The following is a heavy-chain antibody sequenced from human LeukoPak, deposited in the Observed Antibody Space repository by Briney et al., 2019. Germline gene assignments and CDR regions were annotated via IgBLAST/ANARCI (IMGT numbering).Heavy chain of an antibody. J-gene: IGHJ3*02. CDR3: AKVRGFTAMWVDAFDI. V-gene: IGHV3-23*01. CDR1: GFTFSSYA. D-gene: IGHD5-18*01. CDR2: ISDSGGST. Sequence: GGSLRLSCAASGFTFSSYAMTWVRQAPGKGLEWVSAISDSGGSTYYADSVKGRFTISRDNSKNSLYLQMNSLRVEDTAVYYCAKVRGFTAMWVDAFDIWGQGTMVTVSS.